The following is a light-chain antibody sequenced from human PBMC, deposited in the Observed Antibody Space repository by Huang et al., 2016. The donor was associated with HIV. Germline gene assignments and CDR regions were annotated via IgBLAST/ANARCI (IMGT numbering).Light chain of an antibody. CDR1: QSVGVY. CDR2: EAS. J-gene: IGKJ4*01. CDR3: QQRTKWPPVLT. V-gene: IGKV3-11*01. Sequence: EIVLTQSPANLSLSPGDRATLSCRASQSVGVYLAWYQQKPGQAPRLLIFEASNRATGIPDRFSGIGSGTDFTLTIDSLQPDDFAIYYCQQRTKWPPVLTFGGGTRVEIK.